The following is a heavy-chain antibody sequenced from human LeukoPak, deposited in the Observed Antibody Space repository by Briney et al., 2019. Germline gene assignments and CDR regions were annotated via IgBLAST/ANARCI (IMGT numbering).Heavy chain of an antibody. CDR2: INWNGGST. CDR1: GFTFDDYG. J-gene: IGHJ4*02. Sequence: GGSLRLSCAASGFTFDDYGMSWVRQAPGKGLEWVSSINWNGGSTGYADSVKGRFTISRDNAKNSLYLQMNSLRAEDTALYYCARAEGNYYDSSTGDYWGQGTLVTVSS. V-gene: IGHV3-20*04. D-gene: IGHD3-22*01. CDR3: ARAEGNYYDSSTGDY.